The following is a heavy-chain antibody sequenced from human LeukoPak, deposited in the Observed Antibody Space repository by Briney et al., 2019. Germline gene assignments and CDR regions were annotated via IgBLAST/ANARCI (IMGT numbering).Heavy chain of an antibody. J-gene: IGHJ5*02. Sequence: ASVKVSCKASGYTFTSYGISWVRQAPGQGLEWMGWISAYSGNTNYAQKLQGRVTMTTDTSTSTAYMELRSLRSDDTAVYYCARVEYGSLRGFNWFDPWGQGTLVTVSS. CDR1: GYTFTSYG. V-gene: IGHV1-18*01. CDR2: ISAYSGNT. CDR3: ARVEYGSLRGFNWFDP. D-gene: IGHD6-6*01.